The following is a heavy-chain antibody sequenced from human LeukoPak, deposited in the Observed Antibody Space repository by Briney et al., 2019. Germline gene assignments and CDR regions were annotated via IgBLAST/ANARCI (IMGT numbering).Heavy chain of an antibody. D-gene: IGHD3-16*01. CDR2: MKEDGSDE. V-gene: IGHV3-7*01. Sequence: AGGSLRPSCAAFDFSFSDSTMSWVRQAAGKGLEWVAKMKEDGSDEKYVDSVKGRFTISRDNAKNSLYLQMNSLRPEDTAVYFCVVGGAGGGYFPNWGQGSLVIVSS. J-gene: IGHJ1*01. CDR3: VVGGAGGGYFPN. CDR1: DFSFSDST.